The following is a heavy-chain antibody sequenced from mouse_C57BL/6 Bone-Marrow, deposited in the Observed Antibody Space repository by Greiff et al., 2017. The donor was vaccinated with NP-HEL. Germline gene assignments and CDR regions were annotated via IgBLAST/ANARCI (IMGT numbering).Heavy chain of an antibody. CDR3: TRDLSSSGYRLAY. CDR2: ISSGGDYL. J-gene: IGHJ3*01. V-gene: IGHV5-9-1*02. Sequence: EVKLVESGEGLVKPGGSLKLSCAASGFTFSSYAMSWVRQTPEKRLEWVAYISSGGDYLDYADTVKGRSTISRDNARNTLYLQMSSLKSEDTAMYYCTRDLSSSGYRLAYWGQGTLVAVSA. D-gene: IGHD3-2*02. CDR1: GFTFSSYA.